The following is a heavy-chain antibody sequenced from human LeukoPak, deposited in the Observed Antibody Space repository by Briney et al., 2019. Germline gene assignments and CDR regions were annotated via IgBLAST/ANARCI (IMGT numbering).Heavy chain of an antibody. J-gene: IGHJ4*02. D-gene: IGHD6-19*01. V-gene: IGHV3-23*01. CDR1: GFTFSSYA. CDR3: ARDRRLGAVAGRDFDY. CDR2: ISGSGGST. Sequence: GGSLRLSCAASGFTFSSYAMSWVRQAPGKGLEWVSAISGSGGSTYYADSVKGRFTVSRDNSKNTLYLQMNSLRAEDTAVYYCARDRRLGAVAGRDFDYWGQGTLVTVSS.